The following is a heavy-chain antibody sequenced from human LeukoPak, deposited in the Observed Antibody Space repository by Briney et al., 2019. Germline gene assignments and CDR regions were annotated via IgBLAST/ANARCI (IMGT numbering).Heavy chain of an antibody. CDR2: ITPFNGNT. D-gene: IGHD3-3*01. J-gene: IGHJ3*02. Sequence: GASVKVSCKASGYTFTYRYLHWVRQAPGQALEWMGWITPFNGNTNYAQKFQDRVTITRDRSMSTAYMELSSLRSEDTAMYYCARWSTEDYDFWSGYHDAFGIWGQGTMVTVSS. V-gene: IGHV1-45*02. CDR1: GYTFTYRY. CDR3: ARWSTEDYDFWSGYHDAFGI.